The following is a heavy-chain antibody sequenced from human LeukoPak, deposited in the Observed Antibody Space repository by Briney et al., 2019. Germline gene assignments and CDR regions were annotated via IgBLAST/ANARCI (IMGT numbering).Heavy chain of an antibody. J-gene: IGHJ4*02. CDR1: GGSISSYY. V-gene: IGHV4-59*01. Sequence: SETLSLTCTVSGGSISSYYWSWIRQPPGKGLEWIGYIYYSGSTNYNPSLKSRVTISVDTSKNQFSLKLSSVTAADTAVYYCARDRSCDYWGQGTLVTASS. CDR3: ARDRSCDY. D-gene: IGHD3-10*01. CDR2: IYYSGST.